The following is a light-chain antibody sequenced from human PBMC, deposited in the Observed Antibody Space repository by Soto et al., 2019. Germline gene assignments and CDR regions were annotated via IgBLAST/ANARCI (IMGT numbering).Light chain of an antibody. CDR3: QTYNSAPLT. Sequence: DIQMTQSPSSLSASVGDRVTITCRASQGIANSLAWYQQKPGKVPKLLISGASTLESGVPTRFSGSASGAGFALTISSLQPEDVANYYCQTYNSAPLTCGGGTKVEIK. V-gene: IGKV1-27*01. J-gene: IGKJ4*01. CDR1: QGIANS. CDR2: GAS.